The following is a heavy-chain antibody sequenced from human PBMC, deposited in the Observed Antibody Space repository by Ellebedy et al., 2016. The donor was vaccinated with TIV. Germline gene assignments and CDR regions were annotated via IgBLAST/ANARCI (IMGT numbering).Heavy chain of an antibody. Sequence: PGGSLRLSCAASGFPVGSHLMSWVRQAPGRGPECVQIIYSTGTTDYADSVRGRFTISRDSAKNTLYLQMNSLRVEDTAVYYCARKSETLLFAGGECWGQGTLVTVSS. J-gene: IGHJ4*02. D-gene: IGHD3-16*01. CDR2: IYSTGTT. V-gene: IGHV3-66*01. CDR3: ARKSETLLFAGGEC. CDR1: GFPVGSHL.